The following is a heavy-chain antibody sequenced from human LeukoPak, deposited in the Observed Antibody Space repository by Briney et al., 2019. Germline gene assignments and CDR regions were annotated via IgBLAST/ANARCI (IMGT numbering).Heavy chain of an antibody. CDR3: ARSISRGSWCDY. CDR2: ISSSGSTI. J-gene: IGHJ4*02. V-gene: IGHV3-11*04. Sequence: GGSLRLSCAASGFTFSDYYMSWIRQAPGKGLEWVSYISSSGSTIYYADSVKGRFTISRDNDKNSLYLQMNSLRAEDTAVYYCARSISRGSWCDYWGQGTLVTVSS. CDR1: GFTFSDYY. D-gene: IGHD6-13*01.